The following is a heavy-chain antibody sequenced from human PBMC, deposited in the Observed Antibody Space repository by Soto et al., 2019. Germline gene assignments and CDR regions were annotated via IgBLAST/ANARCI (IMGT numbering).Heavy chain of an antibody. CDR1: GGSFSGYY. V-gene: IGHV4-34*01. Sequence: PSETLSLTCAVYGGSFSGYYWSWIRQPPGKGLEWIGEINHSGSTNYNPSLKSRVTISVDTSKNQFSLKLSSVTAADTAVYYCARGSRYIAARSEVYYFDYWGQGTLVTVSS. J-gene: IGHJ4*02. CDR3: ARGSRYIAARSEVYYFDY. CDR2: INHSGST. D-gene: IGHD6-6*01.